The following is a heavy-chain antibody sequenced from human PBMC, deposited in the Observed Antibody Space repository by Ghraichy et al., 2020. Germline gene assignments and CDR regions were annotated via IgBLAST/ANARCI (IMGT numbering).Heavy chain of an antibody. CDR1: GGSISSGGYY. V-gene: IGHV4-31*03. Sequence: SETLSLTCTVSGGSISSGGYYWSWIRQHPGKGLEWIGYIYYSGSTYYNPSLKSRVTISVDTSKNQFSLKLSSVTAADTAVYYCARVRQQLVRSFYYYYYMDVWGKGTTVTVSS. CDR2: IYYSGST. J-gene: IGHJ6*03. CDR3: ARVRQQLVRSFYYYYYMDV. D-gene: IGHD6-13*01.